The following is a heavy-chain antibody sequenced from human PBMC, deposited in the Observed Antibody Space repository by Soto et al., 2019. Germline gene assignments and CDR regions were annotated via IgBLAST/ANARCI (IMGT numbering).Heavy chain of an antibody. CDR2: IVVGSGNT. CDR3: AAGTGRGARGGYYCGMDV. J-gene: IGHJ6*02. CDR1: GFTFTSSA. V-gene: IGHV1-58*02. D-gene: IGHD1-26*01. Sequence: QMQLVQSGPEVKKPGTSVKVSCKASGFTFTSSAMQWVRQARGQRLEWIGWIVVGSGNTNYAQKFQERVTITRDMSTSTAYMELSGLRAEDTAVYYCAAGTGRGARGGYYCGMDVWGQGTTVTVSS.